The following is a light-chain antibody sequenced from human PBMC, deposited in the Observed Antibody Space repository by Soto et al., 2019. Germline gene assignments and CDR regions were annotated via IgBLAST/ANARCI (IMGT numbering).Light chain of an antibody. CDR2: GNS. Sequence: QAVVTQPPSVSGSPGQRVTISCTGSSSNIGAGYDVHWYQQLPGTAPKLLIYGNSNRPSGVPDRFSGSKYGTSASLAITGLQAEDEADYSCQSYDSSLSGSVLGTGTNSPS. J-gene: IGLJ1*01. V-gene: IGLV1-40*01. CDR1: SSNIGAGYD. CDR3: QSYDSSLSGSV.